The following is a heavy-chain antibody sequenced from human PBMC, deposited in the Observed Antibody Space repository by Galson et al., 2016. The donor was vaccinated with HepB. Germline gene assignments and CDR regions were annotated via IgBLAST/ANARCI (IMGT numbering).Heavy chain of an antibody. CDR1: GFTLNRYG. J-gene: IGHJ5*01. Sequence: SLRLSCAASGFTLNRYGMHWVRQAPGKGLEWLAAISYDGNNENYGDSVKGRFTISRDNSKKTLYLEMNSLRAEDTAVYYCAKDFVVEGRSSPFDSWGQGTLVSVSS. D-gene: IGHD2-21*01. CDR3: AKDFVVEGRSSPFDS. V-gene: IGHV3-30*18. CDR2: ISYDGNNE.